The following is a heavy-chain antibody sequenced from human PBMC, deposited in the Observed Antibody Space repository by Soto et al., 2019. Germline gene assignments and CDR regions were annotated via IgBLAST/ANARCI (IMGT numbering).Heavy chain of an antibody. J-gene: IGHJ3*02. V-gene: IGHV1-24*01. D-gene: IGHD2-15*01. CDR1: GYTLTELS. Sequence: ASVKVSCKVSGYTLTELSMHWVRQAPGKGLEWMGGFDPEDGETIYAQKFQGRVTMTEDTSTDTAYMELSSLRSEDTAVYYCATDFGYCSGGSCYYFDAFDIWGQ. CDR2: FDPEDGET. CDR3: ATDFGYCSGGSCYYFDAFDI.